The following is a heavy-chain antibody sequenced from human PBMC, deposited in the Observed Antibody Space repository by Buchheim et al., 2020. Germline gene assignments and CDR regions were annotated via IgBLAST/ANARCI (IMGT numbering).Heavy chain of an antibody. V-gene: IGHV4-34*01. CDR1: GGSFSGYY. J-gene: IGHJ4*02. CDR3: ASRVLWFGEFLY. CDR2: VTHSGST. D-gene: IGHD3-10*01. Sequence: QVQLQQWGAGLLKPSETLSLTCAVYGGSFSGYYWSWIRQPPGKGLEWIGEVTHSGSTNYNPSLKSRVTISVDTFKNQFSLQLSSVTAADTAVYYCASRVLWFGEFLYWGQGTL.